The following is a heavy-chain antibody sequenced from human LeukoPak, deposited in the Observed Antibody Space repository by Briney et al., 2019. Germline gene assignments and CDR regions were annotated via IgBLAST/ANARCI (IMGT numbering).Heavy chain of an antibody. V-gene: IGHV4-4*07. J-gene: IGHJ4*02. D-gene: IGHD3-10*01. CDR3: ARDAKYYYGSRTFFFFEY. CDR1: GGSFTSYY. Sequence: KTSETLSLTCTVSGGSFTSYYWSWIRQPAGKELEWIGHIDTSGPTNYNPSLKSRVTMSTDTSKNQFSLKLSSVTAADTAIYYCARDAKYYYGSRTFFFFEYWGQGTLVTVSS. CDR2: IDTSGPT.